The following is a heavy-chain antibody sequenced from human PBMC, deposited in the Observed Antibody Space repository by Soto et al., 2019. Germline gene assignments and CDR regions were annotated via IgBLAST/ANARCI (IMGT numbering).Heavy chain of an antibody. Sequence: PGGSLRLSCAASGFPFSSNSVNWVCQAPGKGLEWVSYITGSGTTTRYADSVKGRFTLSRDNAKNSLFLDTNSLRDEDTAVYYCARDLNWGFDHWGRGTLVTVSS. V-gene: IGHV3-48*02. J-gene: IGHJ5*02. D-gene: IGHD7-27*01. CDR3: ARDLNWGFDH. CDR2: ITGSGTTT. CDR1: GFPFSSNS.